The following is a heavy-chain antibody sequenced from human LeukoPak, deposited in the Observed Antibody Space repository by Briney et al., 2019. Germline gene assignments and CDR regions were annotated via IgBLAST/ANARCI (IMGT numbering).Heavy chain of an antibody. CDR2: IYPSGST. D-gene: IGHD3-3*01. CDR3: AREVESQGRSLDI. J-gene: IGHJ3*02. Sequence: SETLSHTCTVSGGSISSYYWSWIRQPAGKGLEWIGRIYPSGSTNYNPSLKSRVTMSVDTSKNQFSLRLSSVTAADTAVYYCAREVESQGRSLDIWGQGTMVTVSS. V-gene: IGHV4-4*07. CDR1: GGSISSYY.